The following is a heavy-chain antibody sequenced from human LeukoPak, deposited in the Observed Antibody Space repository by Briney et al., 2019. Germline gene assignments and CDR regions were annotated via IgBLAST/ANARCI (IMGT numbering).Heavy chain of an antibody. CDR2: IIPIFGTA. CDR3: ARDPEGNYYDSSGYYYYYYYGMDV. CDR1: GGTFSSYA. J-gene: IGHJ6*02. Sequence: SVKVSCKASGGTFSSYAISWVRQAPGQGLEWMGGIIPIFGTANYAQKFQGRVTITADESTSTAYMELSSLRSEDTAVYYCARDPEGNYYDSSGYYYYYYYGMDVWGQGTTVTVSS. D-gene: IGHD3-22*01. V-gene: IGHV1-69*13.